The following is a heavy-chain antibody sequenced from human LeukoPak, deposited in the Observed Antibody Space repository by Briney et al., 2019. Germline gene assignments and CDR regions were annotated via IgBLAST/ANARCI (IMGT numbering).Heavy chain of an antibody. D-gene: IGHD3-22*01. CDR1: GYTFTSYG. V-gene: IGHV1-18*01. J-gene: IGHJ4*02. CDR3: ARDMYYYDSSGYYTSHDY. CDR2: ISAYNGNT. Sequence: EASVKVSCKASGYTFTSYGISWVRQAPGQGLKWMGWISAYNGNTNYAQKLQGRVTMTTDTSTSTAYMELRSLRSDDTAVYYCARDMYYYDSSGYYTSHDYWGQGTLVTVSS.